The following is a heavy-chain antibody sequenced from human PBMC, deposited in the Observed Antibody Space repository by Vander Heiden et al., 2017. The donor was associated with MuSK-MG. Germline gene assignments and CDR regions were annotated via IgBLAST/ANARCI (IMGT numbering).Heavy chain of an antibody. CDR2: IYYSAST. CDR1: GGSIGSSSYY. J-gene: IGHJ4*02. Sequence: QPQLQESGPGLVKPSETLSLTCTVSGGSIGSSSYYLGWIRPPPGKGLEWIGSIYYSASTYYYPALKSRLTISVDTLKKKFSLNRRPVNAADTAVCYCGILSHRGGDSRRWGQGTLVTVSS. CDR3: GILSHRGGDSRR. D-gene: IGHD3-22*01. V-gene: IGHV4-39*01.